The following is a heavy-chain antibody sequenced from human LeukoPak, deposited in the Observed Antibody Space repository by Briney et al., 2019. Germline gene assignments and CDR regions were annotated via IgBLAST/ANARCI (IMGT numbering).Heavy chain of an antibody. V-gene: IGHV4-34*01. D-gene: IGHD5-12*01. Sequence: SETLSLTCAVYGGSFSGYYWSWIRQPPGKGLEWIGEINHSGSTKYNPSLRSRVTISVDTSKNQFSLKLSSVTAADTAVYYCASIWWLRFRYFDYWGQGTLVTVSS. J-gene: IGHJ4*02. CDR2: INHSGST. CDR3: ASIWWLRFRYFDY. CDR1: GGSFSGYY.